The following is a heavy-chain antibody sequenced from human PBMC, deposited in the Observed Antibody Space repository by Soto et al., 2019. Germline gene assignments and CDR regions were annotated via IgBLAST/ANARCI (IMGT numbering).Heavy chain of an antibody. V-gene: IGHV1-58*01. CDR1: GFTFTSSA. CDR3: AAEGYCSSTSCSSPGGAAAGLYYYYYYGMDV. J-gene: IGHJ6*02. Sequence: QMQLVQSGPEVKKPGTSVKVSCKASGFTFTSSAVQWVRQARGQRLEWIGWIVVGSGNTNYAQKFQERVTITRDMSTSTAYMELSSLRSEDTAVYYCAAEGYCSSTSCSSPGGAAAGLYYYYYYGMDVWGQGTTVTVSS. D-gene: IGHD2-2*01. CDR2: IVVGSGNT.